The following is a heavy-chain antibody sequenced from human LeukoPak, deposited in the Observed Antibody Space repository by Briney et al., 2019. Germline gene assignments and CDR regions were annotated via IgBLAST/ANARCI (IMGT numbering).Heavy chain of an antibody. D-gene: IGHD5/OR15-5a*01. CDR1: GGSISSSSW. Sequence: SETLSLTCAVSGGSISSSSWWSWVRQPPGKGLEWIGEVFHDGSPNYNPSFRGRVTILVDKSKSQFSLNLGSLTAADTAMYYCARDPNIVSAVTLRAFDIWGQGTMVSVSS. V-gene: IGHV4-4*02. CDR2: VFHDGSP. CDR3: ARDPNIVSAVTLRAFDI. J-gene: IGHJ3*02.